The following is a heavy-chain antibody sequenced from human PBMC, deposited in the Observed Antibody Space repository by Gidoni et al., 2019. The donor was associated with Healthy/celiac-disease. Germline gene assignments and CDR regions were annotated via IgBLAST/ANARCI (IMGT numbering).Heavy chain of an antibody. J-gene: IGHJ5*02. CDR2: MSGSGGST. Sequence: EVQLLESGGGLVQPGGSLRLSCAASGFNFRSYAMSWVRQAPGKGLEWVSAMSGSGGSTYYADSVKGRFTISRDNSKNTLYLQMNSLRAEDTAVYYCAKADCSGGSCYSSPWGQGTLVTVSS. CDR3: AKADCSGGSCYSSP. CDR1: GFNFRSYA. V-gene: IGHV3-23*01. D-gene: IGHD2-15*01.